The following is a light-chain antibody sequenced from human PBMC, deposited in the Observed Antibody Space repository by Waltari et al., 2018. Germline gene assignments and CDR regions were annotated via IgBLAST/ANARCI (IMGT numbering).Light chain of an antibody. CDR2: KND. Sequence: QSALTQPPSASGTPGQGVTIYCSGSSSNIGRHYAYWYQQVSGVAPKLLMFKNDQRPSGVPDRFSGSRSGASASLAISGLRSEDEGDYSCAVWDDVLSSWVFGGGTKLTVL. CDR3: AVWDDVLSSWV. CDR1: SSNIGRHY. J-gene: IGLJ3*02. V-gene: IGLV1-47*01.